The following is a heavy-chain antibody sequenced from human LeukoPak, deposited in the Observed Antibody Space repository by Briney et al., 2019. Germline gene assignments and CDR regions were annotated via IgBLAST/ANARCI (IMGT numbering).Heavy chain of an antibody. CDR2: IYYSGST. J-gene: IGHJ4*02. CDR3: ARSSSYSSGNDY. V-gene: IGHV4-39*07. CDR1: GGSISSSSYY. Sequence: SETLSLTCTVSGGSISSSSYYWGWIRQPPGKGLEWIGSIYYSGSTNYNPSLKSRVTISVDTSKNQFSLKLSSVTAADTAVYYCARSSSYSSGNDYWGQGTLVTVSS. D-gene: IGHD6-19*01.